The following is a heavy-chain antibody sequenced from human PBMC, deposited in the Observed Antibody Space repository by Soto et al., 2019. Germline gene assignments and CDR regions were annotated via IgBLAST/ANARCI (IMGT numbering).Heavy chain of an antibody. Sequence: GGSLRLSCAASGFTFSSYAMSWVRQAPGKGLEWVSAISGSGGSTYYADSVKGRFTISRDNSKNTLYLQMNGLRAEDTAVYYCAKDLVRFLEWLLYSDQDLKQTREFDPWGQGTLVTVSS. CDR1: GFTFSSYA. CDR3: AKDLVRFLEWLLYSDQDLKQTREFDP. J-gene: IGHJ5*02. V-gene: IGHV3-23*01. CDR2: ISGSGGST. D-gene: IGHD3-3*01.